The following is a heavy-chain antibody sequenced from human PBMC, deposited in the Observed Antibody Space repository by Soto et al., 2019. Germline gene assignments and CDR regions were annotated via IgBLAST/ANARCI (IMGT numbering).Heavy chain of an antibody. CDR2: ISGSGGST. Sequence: SLRLSCAASGFTFSSYAMSWVRQAPGKGLEWVSAISGSGGSTYYADSVKGRFTISRDNSKNTLYLQMNSLRAEDTAVYYCAKDLDSSGYYYEDYWGQGTLVTVSS. CDR3: AKDLDSSGYYYEDY. D-gene: IGHD3-22*01. J-gene: IGHJ4*02. V-gene: IGHV3-23*01. CDR1: GFTFSSYA.